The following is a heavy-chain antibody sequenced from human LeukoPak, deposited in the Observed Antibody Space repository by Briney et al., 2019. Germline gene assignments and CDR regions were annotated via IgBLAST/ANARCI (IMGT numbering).Heavy chain of an antibody. V-gene: IGHV3-73*01. CDR2: IRSTANNYAT. D-gene: IGHD3-22*01. Sequence: GGSLRLSCAASGFTFSGSAMHWVRQASGKGLEWVGRIRSTANNYATAYAAPVKGRFTISRDDSKNTAYLQMNSLKTEDTAVYYCTRHVGGGDSSGSYFDNWGQGTLVTVSS. CDR3: TRHVGGGDSSGSYFDN. CDR1: GFTFSGSA. J-gene: IGHJ4*02.